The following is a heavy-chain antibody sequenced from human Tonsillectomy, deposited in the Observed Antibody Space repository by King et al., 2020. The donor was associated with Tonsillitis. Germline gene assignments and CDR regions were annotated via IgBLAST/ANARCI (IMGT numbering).Heavy chain of an antibody. D-gene: IGHD3-22*01. Sequence: QLQESGPGLVKPSQTLSLTCTVSGGSISSGDYYWSWIRQPPGKGLEWIGDIYYSGSPYYNPSLKSRVTISVDTSKNQFSLQLSSVTAADTAVYYCARENRGNYYDSSGYYNYFDYWGQGTLVTVSS. J-gene: IGHJ4*02. CDR1: GGSISSGDYY. CDR3: ARENRGNYYDSSGYYNYFDY. V-gene: IGHV4-30-4*01. CDR2: IYYSGSP.